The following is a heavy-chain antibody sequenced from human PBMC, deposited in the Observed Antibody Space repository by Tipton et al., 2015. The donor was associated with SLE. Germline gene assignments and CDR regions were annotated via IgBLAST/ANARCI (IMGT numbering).Heavy chain of an antibody. V-gene: IGHV4-39*02. CDR2: LYAGGST. D-gene: IGHD2-8*01. Sequence: TLSLTCSVSGVSLSTSCYYWGWIRQSPGQGLAWVGGLYAGGSTYFHPSLKSRASISADASKNHFSLKLNSVTAADTAVYYCAGEGGGYCSNGVCLVDVLHIWGQGTMVTVSS. CDR3: AGEGGGYCSNGVCLVDVLHI. CDR1: GVSLSTSCYY. J-gene: IGHJ3*02.